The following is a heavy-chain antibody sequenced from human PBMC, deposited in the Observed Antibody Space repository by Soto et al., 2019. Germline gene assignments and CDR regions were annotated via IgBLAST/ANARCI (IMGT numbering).Heavy chain of an antibody. V-gene: IGHV3-21*01. CDR3: ARDQQYYDFWSGYYDD. CDR1: GFTFSSYS. J-gene: IGHJ4*02. CDR2: ISSSSSYI. Sequence: PGGSLRLSCAASGFTFSSYSMNWVRQAPGKGLEWVSSISSSSSYIYYADSVKGRFTISRDNAKNSLYLQMNSLRAEDTAVYYCARDQQYYDFWSGYYDDWGQGTLVTVSS. D-gene: IGHD3-3*01.